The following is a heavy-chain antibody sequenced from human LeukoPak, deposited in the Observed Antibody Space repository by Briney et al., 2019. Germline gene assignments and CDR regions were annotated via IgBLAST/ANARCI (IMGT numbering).Heavy chain of an antibody. V-gene: IGHV1-8*03. CDR3: ARADCSSTRCYKI. CDR1: GYTFTSYV. D-gene: IGHD2-2*02. CDR2: MNPNSGNT. J-gene: IGHJ4*02. Sequence: ASVKVSCKASGYTFTSYVINWVRQATGQGLEWMGWMNPNSGNTGYAQKFQGRVTITRNTSISTAYMELSSLRSEDTAVYYCARADCSSTRCYKIWGQGTLVTVSS.